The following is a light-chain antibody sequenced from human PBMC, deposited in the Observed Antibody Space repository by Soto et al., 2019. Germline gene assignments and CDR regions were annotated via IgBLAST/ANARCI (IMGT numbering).Light chain of an antibody. CDR1: QSVSSN. V-gene: IGKV3-15*01. Sequence: IVVTHSPATLSLSAVERATLSCRASQSVSSNLAWYQQKPGQAPRLLIYGASTRATGIPGRFSGSGSGTEFTLTISSLPSEDLAVYYRQQYHNSPTLGQGTRLEF. CDR3: QQYHNSPT. J-gene: IGKJ5*01. CDR2: GAS.